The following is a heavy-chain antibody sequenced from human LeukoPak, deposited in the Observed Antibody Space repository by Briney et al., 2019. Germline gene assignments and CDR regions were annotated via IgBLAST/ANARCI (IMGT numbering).Heavy chain of an antibody. J-gene: IGHJ5*02. V-gene: IGHV1-2*02. Sequence: VKVSCKASGYTFTDYYIHWVRQAPGQGLEWMGWINPKTGGTNYAQKFQGRVSMTGDTSISSANLELRSLRSDDTAVYYCARIRLPTLGYELPHRRGCFDPWGQGTLVTVSS. D-gene: IGHD3-16*01. CDR1: GYTFTDYY. CDR2: INPKTGGT. CDR3: ARIRLPTLGYELPHRRGCFDP.